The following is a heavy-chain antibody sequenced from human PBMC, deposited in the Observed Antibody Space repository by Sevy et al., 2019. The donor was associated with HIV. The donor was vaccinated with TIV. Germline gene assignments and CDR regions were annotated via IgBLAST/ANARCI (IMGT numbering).Heavy chain of an antibody. CDR1: GYTFSDYC. Sequence: ASVKVSCKASGYTFSDYCMHWVRQAPGQGLEWMGWINVNSGDTNYARDFRGRVTMARDTSISTAYMELIGLTFDDTAAYYGARDCFPLASGTGANSGFDYWGQGTLVTVSS. J-gene: IGHJ4*02. D-gene: IGHD2-8*02. CDR2: INVNSGDT. CDR3: ARDCFPLASGTGANSGFDY. V-gene: IGHV1-2*02.